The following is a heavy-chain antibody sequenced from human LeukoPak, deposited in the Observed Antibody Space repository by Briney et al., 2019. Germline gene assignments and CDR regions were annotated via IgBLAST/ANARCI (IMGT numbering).Heavy chain of an antibody. CDR2: ISYDGSNK. V-gene: IGHV3-30*18. CDR1: GFTFSSYG. J-gene: IGHJ5*02. D-gene: IGHD2-2*02. Sequence: GGSLRLSCAASGFTFSSYGMHWVRQAPGKGLEWVAVISYDGSNKYYADSVKGRFTISRDNSKNTLYLQMNSLRAEDTAVYYCAKALLYCSSTGCYTSWFDPWGQGTLVTVSS. CDR3: AKALLYCSSTGCYTSWFDP.